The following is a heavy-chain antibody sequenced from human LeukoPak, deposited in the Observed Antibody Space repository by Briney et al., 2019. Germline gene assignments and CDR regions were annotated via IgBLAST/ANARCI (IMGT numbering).Heavy chain of an antibody. D-gene: IGHD5-18*01. Sequence: PGGSLRLSCAASGFTFSSYAITWIRQAPGKGLEWVSSISARSDAIYYADSVKGRFTISRDNSKSTLNLHMNSLRAEDTAVYYCAARGYTYFFDYWGQGTLVTVSS. CDR3: AARGYTYFFDY. CDR2: ISARSDAI. CDR1: GFTFSSYA. J-gene: IGHJ4*02. V-gene: IGHV3-23*01.